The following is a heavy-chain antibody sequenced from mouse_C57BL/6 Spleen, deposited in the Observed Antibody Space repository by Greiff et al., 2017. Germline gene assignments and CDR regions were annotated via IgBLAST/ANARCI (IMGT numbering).Heavy chain of an antibody. D-gene: IGHD2-4*01. CDR3: ARYYDYEDYYAMDD. CDR1: GYTFTSYW. CDR2: IHPNSGST. J-gene: IGHJ4*01. V-gene: IGHV1-64*01. Sequence: QVQLKQPGAELVKPGASVKLSCKASGYTFTSYWMHWVKQRPGQGLEWIGMIHPNSGSTNYNEKFKSKATLTVDKSSSTAYMQLSSLTSEDSAVYYCARYYDYEDYYAMDDWGQGTSVTVSS.